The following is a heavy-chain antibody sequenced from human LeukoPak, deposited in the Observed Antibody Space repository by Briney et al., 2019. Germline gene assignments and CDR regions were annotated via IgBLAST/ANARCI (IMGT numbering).Heavy chain of an antibody. CDR2: ITSSGTHI. J-gene: IGHJ4*02. CDR3: ARGVGATTGEGSGIDY. D-gene: IGHD1-26*01. V-gene: IGHV3-21*01. CDR1: GFTFSSFN. Sequence: GGSLRLSCAASGFTFSSFNMNWVRQAPGKAMEWVSSITSSGTHIFYADSVRGRFTISRDNAMNSLYLQMNSLRAEDTAVYYCARGVGATTGEGSGIDYWGQGTLVTVSS.